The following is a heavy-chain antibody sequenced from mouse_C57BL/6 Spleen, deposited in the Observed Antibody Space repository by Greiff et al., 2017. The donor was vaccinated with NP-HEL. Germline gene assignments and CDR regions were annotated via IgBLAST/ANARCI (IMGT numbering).Heavy chain of an antibody. D-gene: IGHD1-1*01. J-gene: IGHJ1*03. Sequence: VQLQQSGPGLVQPSQSLSITCTVSGFSLTSYGVHWVRQSPGKGLEWLGVIWRGGSTDYNAAFMSRLSITKDNSKSQVFFKMNSLQADDTAIYYCAKTATVVASHWYFDVWGTGTTVTVSS. CDR1: GFSLTSYG. CDR2: IWRGGST. CDR3: AKTATVVASHWYFDV. V-gene: IGHV2-5*01.